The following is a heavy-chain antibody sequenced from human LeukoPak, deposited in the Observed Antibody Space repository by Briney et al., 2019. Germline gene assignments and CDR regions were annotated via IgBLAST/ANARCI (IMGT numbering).Heavy chain of an antibody. CDR2: INPNSGGA. J-gene: IGHJ4*02. CDR3: ARDPWYCSGGSCYSLKNRYYFDY. V-gene: IGHV1-2*02. Sequence: GASVKVSCKASGYTFTGYYMHWVRQAPGQGLEWMGWINPNSGGANYAQKFQGRVTMTRDTSISTAYMELSRLRSDDTAVYYCARDPWYCSGGSCYSLKNRYYFDYWGQGTLVTASS. D-gene: IGHD2-15*01. CDR1: GYTFTGYY.